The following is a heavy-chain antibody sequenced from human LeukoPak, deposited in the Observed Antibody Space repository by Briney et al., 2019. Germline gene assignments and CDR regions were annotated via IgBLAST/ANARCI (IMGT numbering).Heavy chain of an antibody. J-gene: IGHJ5*02. CDR1: GYTFTSYG. Sequence: ASVKVSCKASGYTFTSYGMSGVGQARGQGGEGMGWISAYNGKRNYAQKLQDRGTKTTERYTSKDYMEMRRLRSDDTAVYYCARRVTTSNWFDPWGQGTLVTVSS. CDR3: ARRVTTSNWFDP. CDR2: ISAYNGKR. V-gene: IGHV1-18*01. D-gene: IGHD2-21*02.